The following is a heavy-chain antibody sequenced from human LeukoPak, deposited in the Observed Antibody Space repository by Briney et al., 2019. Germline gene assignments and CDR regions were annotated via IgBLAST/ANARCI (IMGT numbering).Heavy chain of an antibody. CDR2: IYYSGST. Sequence: SETLSLTCTVSGGSISSYYWSWIRQPPGKGLEWIGYIYYSGSTNYNPSLKSRVTISVDTSKNQFSLKLNYVTAADTAVYYCAREKEGLAAAGFDNWGQGTLVTVSS. CDR1: GGSISSYY. D-gene: IGHD6-13*01. CDR3: AREKEGLAAAGFDN. V-gene: IGHV4-59*01. J-gene: IGHJ4*02.